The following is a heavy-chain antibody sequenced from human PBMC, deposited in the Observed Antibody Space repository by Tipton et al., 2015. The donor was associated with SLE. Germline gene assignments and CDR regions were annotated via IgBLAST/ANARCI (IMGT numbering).Heavy chain of an antibody. J-gene: IGHJ4*02. D-gene: IGHD4-17*01. V-gene: IGHV4-38-2*02. CDR2: IYYSGNT. CDR3: ARIHPNNYGDYGPFDY. Sequence: TLSLTCTVSSYSISSGYYWGWIRQPPGKGLEWIGSIYHSGSIYYSGNTYYNPSLESRLTISADTFKNQFSLKVTSVTAADTAVYFCARIHPNNYGDYGPFDYGGQGILVTVSS. CDR1: SYSISSGYY.